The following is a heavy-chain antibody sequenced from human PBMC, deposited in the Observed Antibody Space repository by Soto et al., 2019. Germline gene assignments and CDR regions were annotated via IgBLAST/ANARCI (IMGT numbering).Heavy chain of an antibody. CDR3: ARQAIYGSGSYSFY. CDR2: IYYSGST. V-gene: IGHV4-39*01. D-gene: IGHD3-10*01. CDR1: GGSISSSSYY. Sequence: QLQLQESGPGLVKPSETLSLTCTVSGGSISSSSYYWGWIRQPPGKGLEWIGSIYYSGSTYYNPSLKSRVTISVDTSKNQFSLKLRSVTAADTAVYYCARQAIYGSGSYSFYWGQGTLVTVSS. J-gene: IGHJ4*02.